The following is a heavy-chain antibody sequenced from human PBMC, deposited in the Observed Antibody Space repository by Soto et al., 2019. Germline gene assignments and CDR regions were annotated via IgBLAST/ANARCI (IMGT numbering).Heavy chain of an antibody. V-gene: IGHV1-3*01. J-gene: IGHJ5*02. Sequence: GASVKVSCKASGYTFTSYASHWVRQAPGQRLEWMGWINAGNGNTKYSQKFQGRVTITRDTSASTAYMELSSLRSEDTAVYYCARVYYDILTGSHLRWFDPWGQGTLVTVSS. D-gene: IGHD3-9*01. CDR3: ARVYYDILTGSHLRWFDP. CDR2: INAGNGNT. CDR1: GYTFTSYA.